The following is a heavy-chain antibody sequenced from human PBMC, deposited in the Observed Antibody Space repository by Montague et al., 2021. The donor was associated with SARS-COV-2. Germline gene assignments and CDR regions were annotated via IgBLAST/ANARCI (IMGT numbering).Heavy chain of an antibody. D-gene: IGHD3-3*01. J-gene: IGHJ6*03. CDR1: GYTFTSYY. Sequence: SVKVSCKASGYTFTSYYMHWVRQAPGQGLEWMGIINPSGGSTSYAQKFQGRVTMTRDTSTSTVYMELSSLRSEDTAVYYCAGDQAAPLQNYDFWSGYLPEAWAVHYYYYMDVWGKGTTVTVSS. CDR2: INPSGGST. V-gene: IGHV1-46*01. CDR3: AGDQAAPLQNYDFWSGYLPEAWAVHYYYYMDV.